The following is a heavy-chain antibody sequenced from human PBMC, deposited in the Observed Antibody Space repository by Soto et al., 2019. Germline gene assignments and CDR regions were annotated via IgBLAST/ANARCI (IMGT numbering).Heavy chain of an antibody. CDR2: IKQDGSEK. D-gene: IGHD6-13*01. Sequence: EVQLVESGGGLVQPGGSLRLSCAAAGFTFSSYWMSWVRQAPGKGLEWVANIKQDGSEKYYVDSVKGRFTISRDNAKNLLYLQMNSLRAEDTAVYYCAILMIAAAGTNYGMDVWGQGTTVTVSS. J-gene: IGHJ6*02. CDR1: GFTFSSYW. CDR3: AILMIAAAGTNYGMDV. V-gene: IGHV3-7*03.